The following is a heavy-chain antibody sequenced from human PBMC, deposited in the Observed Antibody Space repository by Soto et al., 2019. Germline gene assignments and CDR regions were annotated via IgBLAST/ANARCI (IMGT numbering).Heavy chain of an antibody. CDR3: ARDHCSGGSCYSNGMDV. J-gene: IGHJ6*02. D-gene: IGHD2-15*01. V-gene: IGHV1-69*01. CDR2: IIPIFGTA. CDR1: GGTFSSYA. Sequence: VQSGAEVKKPGSSVKVSCKASGGTFSSYAISWVRQAPGQGLEWMGGIIPIFGTANYAQKFQGRVTITADESTSTAYMELSSLRSEDTAVYYCARDHCSGGSCYSNGMDVWGQGTTVTVSS.